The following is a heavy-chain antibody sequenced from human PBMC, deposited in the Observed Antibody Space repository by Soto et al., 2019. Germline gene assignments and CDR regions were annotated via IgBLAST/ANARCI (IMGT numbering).Heavy chain of an antibody. J-gene: IGHJ3*02. CDR2: INHSGST. Sequence: SSETLSLTCAVYGGSYSGYYWSWIRQPPGKGLEWIGEINHSGSTNYNPSLKSRVTISVDTSKNQFSLKLSSVTAADTAVYYCARFLTAAGPLDDAFDIWGQGTMVNV. CDR3: ARFLTAAGPLDDAFDI. CDR1: GGSYSGYY. V-gene: IGHV4-34*01. D-gene: IGHD6-13*01.